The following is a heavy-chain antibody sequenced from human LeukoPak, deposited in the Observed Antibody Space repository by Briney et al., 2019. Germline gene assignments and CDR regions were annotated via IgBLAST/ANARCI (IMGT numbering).Heavy chain of an antibody. Sequence: ASVKVSCKASGYTFTDYVITWVRQAPGQRVEWMGYISAYNGDIDYAQILQGRATMTTDTSTSTAYMELRSLRSDDTAVYYCARSHATTYSRGKNFADYWGQGSLVTVSS. V-gene: IGHV1-18*01. D-gene: IGHD3-22*01. J-gene: IGHJ4*02. CDR3: ARSHATTYSRGKNFADY. CDR1: GYTFTDYV. CDR2: ISAYNGDI.